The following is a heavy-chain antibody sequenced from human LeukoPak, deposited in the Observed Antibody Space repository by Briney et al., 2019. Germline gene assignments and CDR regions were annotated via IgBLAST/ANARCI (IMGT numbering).Heavy chain of an antibody. CDR3: ARAGSYYDILTGSSAFDI. V-gene: IGHV4-34*01. CDR2: INHSGST. Sequence: GSLRLSCAASGFAFSTAWMSWIRQPPGKGLEWIGEINHSGSTNYNPSLKSRVTISVDTSKNQFSLKLSSVTAADTAVYYCARAGSYYDILTGSSAFDIWGQGTMVTVSS. CDR1: GFAFSTAW. D-gene: IGHD3-9*01. J-gene: IGHJ3*02.